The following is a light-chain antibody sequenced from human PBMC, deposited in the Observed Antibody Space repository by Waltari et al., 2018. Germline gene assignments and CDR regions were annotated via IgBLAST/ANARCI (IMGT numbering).Light chain of an antibody. CDR1: SSDIGYSNY. CDR3: STLTSSNTLL. J-gene: IGLJ2*01. CDR2: DVS. V-gene: IGLV2-14*03. Sequence: QSALTQPASVSGSPGQSITISCSGTSSDIGYSNYVSWYQQHPGKAPKLMIYDVSDRPSGVSNRFSGSKSDNTASLTISGLQAEDEADYYCSTLTSSNTLLFGGGTKLTVL.